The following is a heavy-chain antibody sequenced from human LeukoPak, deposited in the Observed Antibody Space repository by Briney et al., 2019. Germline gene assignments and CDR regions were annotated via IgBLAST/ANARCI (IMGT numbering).Heavy chain of an antibody. J-gene: IGHJ1*01. CDR3: VKDCGGNSDY. D-gene: IGHD4-23*01. V-gene: IGHV3-74*01. CDR1: RFNLKYYW. CDR2: IYEDGRVT. Sequence: GSLRLSCASSRFNLKYYWMHWVRQAPGKGLVWVSRIYEDGRVTSYAGSVRGRFTISRDSVENTLHLQMNSLRAEDTAVYYCVKDCGGNSDYRGQGKVVTVSS.